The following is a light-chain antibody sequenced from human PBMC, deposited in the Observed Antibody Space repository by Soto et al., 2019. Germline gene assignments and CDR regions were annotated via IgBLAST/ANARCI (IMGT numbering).Light chain of an antibody. CDR3: HQYYATPIT. CDR1: QSLLLTSNNKNY. V-gene: IGKV4-1*01. J-gene: IGKJ5*01. CDR2: WAS. Sequence: DVVMTQSPDSLAVSLGERVTINCKSSQSLLLTSNNKNYLSWYQQKPGQPSKLLIYWASTRQSGVPDRFSGGGSGTDFTLTISSLQAEDVAVYYCHQYYATPITFGQGTRLEIK.